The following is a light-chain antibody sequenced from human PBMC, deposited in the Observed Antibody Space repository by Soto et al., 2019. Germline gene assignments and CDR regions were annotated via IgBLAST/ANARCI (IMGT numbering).Light chain of an antibody. CDR2: DVS. CDR1: GSDVGGYKY. V-gene: IGLV2-14*01. J-gene: IGLJ1*01. Sequence: ALAQPASVSGSPGQSITISCTGTGSDVGGYKYVSWYQQLPGKAPKLMIYDVSYRPSGVSDRFSGSKSGNTASLIISGLQAEDEADYYCSSYASSSPFVFGTGTKVTVL. CDR3: SSYASSSPFV.